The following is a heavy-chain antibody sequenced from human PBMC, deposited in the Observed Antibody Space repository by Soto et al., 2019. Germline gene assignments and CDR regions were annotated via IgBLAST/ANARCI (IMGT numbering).Heavy chain of an antibody. CDR2: ISASGGST. J-gene: IGHJ6*02. D-gene: IGHD2-21*02. CDR3: AKRELLYYYGMDV. V-gene: IGHV3-23*01. Sequence: GGSLRLSCAASGLIFSSYAMSWVRQAPGKGLECVSAISASGGSTYYADSVKGRFTISRDNSKNTLYLQMNSLRAEDTAIYYCAKRELLYYYGMDVWGQGTTVTVYS. CDR1: GLIFSSYA.